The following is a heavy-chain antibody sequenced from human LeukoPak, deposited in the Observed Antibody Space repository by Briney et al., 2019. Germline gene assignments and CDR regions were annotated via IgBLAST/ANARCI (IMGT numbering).Heavy chain of an antibody. CDR1: GFTFSSYA. V-gene: IGHV3-23*01. J-gene: IGHJ4*02. CDR2: ISGRGDST. D-gene: IGHD6-13*01. Sequence: PGGSLRLSCAASGFTFSSYAMSWVRQAPGKGLEWVPTISGRGDSTYYADSVKGRFTISRDNSKNTLYLQMNSLRLEDTAGYYCAKGAGYSSNWNFDYWGQGTLVTVSS. CDR3: AKGAGYSSNWNFDY.